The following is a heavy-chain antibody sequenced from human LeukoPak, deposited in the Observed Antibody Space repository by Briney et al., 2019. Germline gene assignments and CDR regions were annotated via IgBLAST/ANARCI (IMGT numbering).Heavy chain of an antibody. CDR3: AFYLGYCSGGSCYHHFDY. D-gene: IGHD2-15*01. J-gene: IGHJ4*02. CDR1: GYTFRSNA. V-gene: IGHV1-69*01. Sequence: SVKVSCKASGYTFRSNAISWVRQAPGQGLGWMGGIIPIFGTPNYAQKFQGRVTITADESTSTAYMELSSLRSEDTAVYFCAFYLGYCSGGSCYHHFDYWGQGTLVTVSS. CDR2: IIPIFGTP.